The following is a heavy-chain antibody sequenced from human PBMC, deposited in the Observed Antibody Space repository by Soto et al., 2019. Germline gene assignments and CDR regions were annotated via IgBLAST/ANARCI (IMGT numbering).Heavy chain of an antibody. D-gene: IGHD5-18*01. CDR3: ATDWGYSYGRAFDS. Sequence: EVHLVESGGGLVKPGGSLRLSCVASGITFSNYNINWVRQVPGTGLAWVSYISASGSYIYYADSVKGRFTISRDNAKNSMYLQMNSLRAEDTAVYYCATDWGYSYGRAFDSWGQGTLVTVSS. CDR2: ISASGSYI. CDR1: GITFSNYN. J-gene: IGHJ4*02. V-gene: IGHV3-21*01.